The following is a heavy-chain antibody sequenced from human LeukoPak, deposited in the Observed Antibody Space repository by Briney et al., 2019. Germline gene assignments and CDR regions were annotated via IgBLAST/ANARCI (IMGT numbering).Heavy chain of an antibody. CDR3: AKIGPGYWYFDL. V-gene: IGHV4-59*01. D-gene: IGHD2-8*02. CDR2: ISNSGST. J-gene: IGHJ2*01. CDR1: GGSISSYY. Sequence: SETLSLTCTVSGGSISSYYWSWIRLPPGKGLEWIGYISNSGSTNYNPSLKSRVTISVDTSKNQFSLNMRSMTAADTAIYYCAKIGPGYWYFDLWGRGTLVTVSS.